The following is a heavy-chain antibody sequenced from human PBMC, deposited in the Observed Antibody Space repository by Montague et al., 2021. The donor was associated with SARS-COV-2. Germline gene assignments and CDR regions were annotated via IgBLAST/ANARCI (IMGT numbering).Heavy chain of an antibody. CDR2: INHSGST. CDR3: ARVGGNEYRFSDY. CDR1: GGSFSGYY. J-gene: IGHJ4*02. Sequence: SETLSLTCAVYGGSFSGYYWSWIRQPPGKGLEWIGEINHSGSTNYNPSLKSRVTISVDTSNNQFSLNLSSVTAADTAVYYCARVGGNEYRFSDYWGQGSLITVSS. D-gene: IGHD1-1*01. V-gene: IGHV4-34*01.